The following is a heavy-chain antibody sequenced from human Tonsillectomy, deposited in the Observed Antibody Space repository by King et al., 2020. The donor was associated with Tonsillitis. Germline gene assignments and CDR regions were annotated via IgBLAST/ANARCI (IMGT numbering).Heavy chain of an antibody. CDR3: AKGFPEYSSSPFDP. D-gene: IGHD6-6*01. J-gene: IGHJ5*02. CDR2: ISWNSGSI. V-gene: IGHV3-9*01. CDR1: GFTFDDFA. Sequence: VQSGRSLRLSCAASGFTFDDFAMHWVRQAPGKGLEWVSGISWNSGSIGYADSVKGRFTISRGNANNSLYLQMNSLRPEDTALYYCAKGFPEYSSSPFDPWGQGTLVTVSS.